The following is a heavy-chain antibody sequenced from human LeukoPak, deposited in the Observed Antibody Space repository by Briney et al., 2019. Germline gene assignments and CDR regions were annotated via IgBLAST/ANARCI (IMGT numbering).Heavy chain of an antibody. CDR1: GFTFTNYG. D-gene: IGHD5-12*01. J-gene: IGHJ4*02. V-gene: IGHV3-30*18. CDR3: ANSGYDFDY. CDR2: ISYDGSNK. Sequence: GGSLRLSCATSGFTFTNYGMHWVRQAPGKGLEWVAVISYDGSNKYHADSVKGRFTISRNNSKNTLYLQMNSLRAEDTAVYYCANSGYDFDYWGQGTLVTVSS.